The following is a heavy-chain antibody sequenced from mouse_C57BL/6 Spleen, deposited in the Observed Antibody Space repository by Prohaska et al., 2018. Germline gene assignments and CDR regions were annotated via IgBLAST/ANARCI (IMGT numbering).Heavy chain of an antibody. Sequence: EVQLLETGGGLVQPGGSRGLSCEGSGFTFSGFWMSWVRQTPGKTLEWIGDINSDGSAINYAPSIKDRFTIFRDNDKSTLYLQMSNVRSEDTATYFCMRYGYDWYFDIWGTGTTVTVSS. D-gene: IGHD2-2*01. V-gene: IGHV11-2*01. CDR1: GFTFSGFW. CDR3: MRYGYDWYFDI. J-gene: IGHJ1*03. CDR2: INSDGSAI.